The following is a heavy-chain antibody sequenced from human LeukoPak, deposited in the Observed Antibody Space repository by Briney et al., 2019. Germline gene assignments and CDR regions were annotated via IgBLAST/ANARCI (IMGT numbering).Heavy chain of an antibody. CDR1: GFTFSSYW. V-gene: IGHV3-7*01. CDR3: AKDQPGYYCGGDCSSNLGYFQH. D-gene: IGHD2-21*02. CDR2: IKQDGSEK. Sequence: GGSLRLSCAASGFTFSSYWMSWVRQAPGKGLEWVANIKQDGSEKYYVDSVKGRFTISRDNSKNTLYLQMNSLRAEDTAVYYCAKDQPGYYCGGDCSSNLGYFQHWGQGTLVTVSS. J-gene: IGHJ1*01.